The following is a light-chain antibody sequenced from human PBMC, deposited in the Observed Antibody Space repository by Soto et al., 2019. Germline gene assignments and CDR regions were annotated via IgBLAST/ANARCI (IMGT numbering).Light chain of an antibody. CDR2: DVS. CDR3: SSYTSSSTPYV. V-gene: IGLV2-14*01. CDR1: SSDVGGYNY. Sequence: QSVLTQPASVSGSPGQSITISCTGTSSDVGGYNYVSWYQQHPGKAPKLMIYDVSNRSSGVSNRFSGSKSGNTASLTISGLQAEDEADYYCSSYTSSSTPYVFGTGTKATVL. J-gene: IGLJ1*01.